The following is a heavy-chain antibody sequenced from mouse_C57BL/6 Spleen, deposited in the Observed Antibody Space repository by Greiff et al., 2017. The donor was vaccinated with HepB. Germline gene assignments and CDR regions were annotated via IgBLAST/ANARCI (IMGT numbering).Heavy chain of an antibody. J-gene: IGHJ2*01. CDR2: IYPGDGDT. CDR1: GYAFSSSW. CDR3: ARWDGYYDPFDY. D-gene: IGHD2-3*01. Sequence: QVQLQQSGPELVKPGASVKISCKASGYAFSSSWMNWVKQRPGKGLEWIGRIYPGDGDTNYNGTFKGKATLTADKSSSTAYMQLSSLTSEDSAVYCCARWDGYYDPFDYWGQGTTLTVSS. V-gene: IGHV1-82*01.